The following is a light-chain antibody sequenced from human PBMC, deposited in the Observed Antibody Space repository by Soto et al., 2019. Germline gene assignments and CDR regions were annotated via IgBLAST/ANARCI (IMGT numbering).Light chain of an antibody. V-gene: IGKV3-11*02. J-gene: IGKJ4*01. CDR1: QSVGSY. CDR2: DAS. CDR3: QQRSNWPPLT. Sequence: DIEVTQSPATLSSSPGERATLSCWTSQSVGSYLAWYQKKPSQAPRLLIYDASNRDTGIPARFSGGGSGRDFTLTISSLEPEDIAVYYCQQRSNWPPLTFGGGTKVEI.